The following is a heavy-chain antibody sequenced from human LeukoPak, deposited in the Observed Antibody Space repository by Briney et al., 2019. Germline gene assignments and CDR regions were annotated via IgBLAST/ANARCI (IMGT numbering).Heavy chain of an antibody. CDR3: AREFTTSSSWYLMGPDYYYYGMDV. J-gene: IGHJ6*02. CDR2: ISAYNGNT. D-gene: IGHD6-13*01. Sequence: ASVKVSCKASGYTFTSYGISWVRQAPGQGLEWMGWISAYNGNTNYARKLQGRVTMTTDTSTSTAYMELRSLRSDDTAVYYCAREFTTSSSWYLMGPDYYYYGMDVWGQGTTVTVSS. CDR1: GYTFTSYG. V-gene: IGHV1-18*01.